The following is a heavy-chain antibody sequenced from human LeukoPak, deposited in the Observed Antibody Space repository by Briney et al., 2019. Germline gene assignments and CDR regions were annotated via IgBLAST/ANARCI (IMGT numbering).Heavy chain of an antibody. Sequence: PGGSLRLSCAASGFTFSSYAMTWVRQAPGKGLEAISVINSGGDTYYADSVKGRFTISRDNSKNTLYLEMNSLRAEDTAIYYCAANWNCDYWGQGTLVTVSS. J-gene: IGHJ4*02. D-gene: IGHD3-3*01. CDR3: AANWNCDY. CDR1: GFTFSSYA. V-gene: IGHV3-23*01. CDR2: INSGGDT.